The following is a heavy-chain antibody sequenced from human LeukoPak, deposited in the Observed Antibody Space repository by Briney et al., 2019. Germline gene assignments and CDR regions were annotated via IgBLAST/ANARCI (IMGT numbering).Heavy chain of an antibody. CDR1: GGSISSGSYY. V-gene: IGHV4-61*01. CDR3: ARKGVVNAFDI. J-gene: IGHJ3*02. CDR2: IYYSGST. Sequence: SQTLSLTCTVSGGSISSGSYYWSWIRQPPGKGLEWIGYIYYSGSTNYNPSLKSRVTISVDTSKNQFSLKLSSVTAADTAVYYCARKGVVNAFDIWGQGTMVTVSS. D-gene: IGHD3-22*01.